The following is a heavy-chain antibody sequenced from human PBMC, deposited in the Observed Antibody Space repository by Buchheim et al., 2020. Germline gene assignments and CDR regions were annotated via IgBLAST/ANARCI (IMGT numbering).Heavy chain of an antibody. D-gene: IGHD3-22*01. V-gene: IGHV1-46*01. J-gene: IGHJ4*02. CDR1: GYTFTSDY. Sequence: QVQLVQSGAEVKKPGASVKVSCTASGYTFTSDYMHWVRQAPGQGLEWMGIINPSGGSTSHAQKFQGRVTMTRDTSTSTVYMELSSLRSEDTAVYYCARGYYYDSRGYYLSYYFDYWGQGTL. CDR3: ARGYYYDSRGYYLSYYFDY. CDR2: INPSGGST.